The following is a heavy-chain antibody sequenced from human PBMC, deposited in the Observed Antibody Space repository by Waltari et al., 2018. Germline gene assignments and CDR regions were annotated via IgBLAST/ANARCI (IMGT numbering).Heavy chain of an antibody. CDR2: MNPNSGNT. V-gene: IGHV1-8*01. J-gene: IGHJ4*02. D-gene: IGHD5-18*01. CDR3: ASKRLVTTAMVTSFDY. CDR1: GYTFTIYD. Sequence: QVQLVQSGAAVKKPGASVKVSCKASGYTFTIYDSHWVRQATGQGLEWMGWMNPNSGNTGYAQKFQGRVTMTRNTSISTAYMELSSLRSEDTAVYYCASKRLVTTAMVTSFDYWGQGTLVTVSS.